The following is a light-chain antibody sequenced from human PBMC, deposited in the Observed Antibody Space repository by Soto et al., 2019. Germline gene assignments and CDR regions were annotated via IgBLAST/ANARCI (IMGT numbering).Light chain of an antibody. Sequence: IQMTQSTSTLSASVGDRVTITCRASQGISNFLAWYQQKPGKVPNLLIYGASTLQSGVPSRFSASGSGTDFTLTISSLQPEDIATYYSQNYHSAPWTFCQGTKVQIK. V-gene: IGKV1-27*01. CDR3: QNYHSAPWT. CDR2: GAS. J-gene: IGKJ1*01. CDR1: QGISNF.